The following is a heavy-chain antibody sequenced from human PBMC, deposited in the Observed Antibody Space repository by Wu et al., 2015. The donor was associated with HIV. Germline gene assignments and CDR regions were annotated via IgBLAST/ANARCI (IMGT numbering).Heavy chain of an antibody. D-gene: IGHD6-13*01. CDR2: TIPIFGTT. V-gene: IGHV1-69*05. CDR3: ARDSPPFIAATGTIGAFDI. CDR1: GGTFRSYA. J-gene: IGHJ3*02. Sequence: QVQLVQSGAEVKKPGSSVKVSCKASGGTFRSYAISWVRQAPGQGLEWMGGTIPIFGTTNYAQKFQGRVTIITDESTSTAYMELSSLRSEDTAVYYCARDSPPFIAATGTIGAFDIWGQGTMVTVSS.